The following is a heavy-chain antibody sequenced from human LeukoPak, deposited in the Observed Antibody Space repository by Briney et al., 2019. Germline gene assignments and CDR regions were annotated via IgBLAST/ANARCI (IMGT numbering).Heavy chain of an antibody. CDR3: ARDYGPYYYGSGSYGVDH. Sequence: GGSLRLSCAASGFTFSTYWMHWVRQAPGKGLVWVSHINSDASSTSYADSVRGRFTISRDNAKNTLYLQMDSLRAEDTAVYYCARDYGPYYYGSGSYGVDHWGQRTLVTVSS. CDR1: GFTFSTYW. D-gene: IGHD3-10*01. J-gene: IGHJ5*02. CDR2: INSDASST. V-gene: IGHV3-74*01.